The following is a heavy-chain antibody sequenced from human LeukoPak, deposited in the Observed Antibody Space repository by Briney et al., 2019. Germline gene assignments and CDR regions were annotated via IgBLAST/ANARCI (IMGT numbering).Heavy chain of an antibody. CDR1: GFTLSSYA. CDR3: AKAMEDGNADRFDY. CDR2: ISGSGGRT. D-gene: IGHD3-3*01. J-gene: IGHJ4*02. V-gene: IGHV3-23*01. Sequence: PGGSLRLSCAASGFTLSSYAMSWVRQAPGKGLEWVSIISGSGGRTSHADSVKGRFTISRDNSKNTLYLQVNSLRAEDSAVYYCAKAMEDGNADRFDYWGQGTLVTVSS.